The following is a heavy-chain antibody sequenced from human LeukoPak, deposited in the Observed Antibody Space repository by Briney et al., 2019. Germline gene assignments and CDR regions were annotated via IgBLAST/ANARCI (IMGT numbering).Heavy chain of an antibody. CDR1: GGSISSYY. V-gene: IGHV4-59*04. Sequence: SETLSLTCTVSGGSISSYYWSWIRQPPGKGLEWIGYIYYSGSTYYNPSLKSRVTISVDTSKNQFSLKLSSVTAADTAVYYCARHYDILTGYSYRRQGWFDPWGQGTLVTVSS. CDR2: IYYSGST. D-gene: IGHD3-9*01. CDR3: ARHYDILTGYSYRRQGWFDP. J-gene: IGHJ5*02.